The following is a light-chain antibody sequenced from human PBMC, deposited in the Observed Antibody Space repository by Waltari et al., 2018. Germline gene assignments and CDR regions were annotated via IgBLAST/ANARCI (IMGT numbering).Light chain of an antibody. V-gene: IGLV2-14*01. CDR2: DLK. Sequence: QSALTQPASVSGSPGQSITISCTGSSLAVGGSDIFPWYRQHPGNAPKVVIFDLKNRPSGVSDRVSGSKSGNTASLTISGLHAEDEGDYYCTSYTSRHTLVFGGGTKVTVL. J-gene: IGLJ1*01. CDR1: SLAVGGSDI. CDR3: TSYTSRHTLV.